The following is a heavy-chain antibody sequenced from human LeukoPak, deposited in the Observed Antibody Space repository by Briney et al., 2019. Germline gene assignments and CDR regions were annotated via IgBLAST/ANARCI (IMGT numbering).Heavy chain of an antibody. Sequence: PGGSLRLSCAASGFTFSAYNMNWVRRTPGKGLEWVSSITTSSTYMFYADSVRGRFTISRDNAENSLYLQMNSLRDEDTAVYYCARDPYSGGYGAYYYYYMDVWGKGTTVTVSS. CDR2: ITTSSTYM. D-gene: IGHD6-19*01. V-gene: IGHV3-21*01. CDR3: ARDPYSGGYGAYYYYYMDV. CDR1: GFTFSAYN. J-gene: IGHJ6*03.